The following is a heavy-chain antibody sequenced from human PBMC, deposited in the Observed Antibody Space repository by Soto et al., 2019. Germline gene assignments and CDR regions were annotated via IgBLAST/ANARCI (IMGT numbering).Heavy chain of an antibody. CDR3: AKDSVITMIVLVARPQYYFDY. CDR2: ISGSGGST. J-gene: IGHJ4*02. CDR1: GFTFSSYA. Sequence: GGSLRLSCAASGFTFSSYAMSWVRQAPGKGLEWVSAISGSGGSTYYADSVKGRFTISRDNSKNTLYLQMNSLRAEDTAVYYCAKDSVITMIVLVARPQYYFDYWGQGTLVTVSS. V-gene: IGHV3-23*01. D-gene: IGHD3-22*01.